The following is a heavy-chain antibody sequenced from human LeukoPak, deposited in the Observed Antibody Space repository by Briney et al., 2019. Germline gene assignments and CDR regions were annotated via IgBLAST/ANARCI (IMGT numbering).Heavy chain of an antibody. Sequence: ASETLSLTCSVSGYSISSGYHWGWIRQPPGKGLEWIGTIYHSGSTYYKPSLKSRVTVSVDTSKNQFSLKLSSVTAADAAVYYCARDCSGGTCYLGVLDYWGQGILVTVSS. J-gene: IGHJ4*02. V-gene: IGHV4-38-2*02. D-gene: IGHD2-15*01. CDR1: GYSISSGYH. CDR2: IYHSGST. CDR3: ARDCSGGTCYLGVLDY.